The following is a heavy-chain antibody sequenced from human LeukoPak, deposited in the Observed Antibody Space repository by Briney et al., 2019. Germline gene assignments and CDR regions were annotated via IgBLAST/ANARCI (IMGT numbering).Heavy chain of an antibody. CDR1: GFTFSSYS. V-gene: IGHV3-48*01. J-gene: IGHJ5*02. CDR2: ISSSSSTI. CDR3: ARVLGSSGWYNWFDP. D-gene: IGHD6-19*01. Sequence: GGSLRLSCAASGFTFSSYSMNWVPQAPGKGLEWVSYISSSSSTIYYADSVKGRFTISRDNAKNSLYLQMNSLRAEDTAVYYCARVLGSSGWYNWFDPWGQGTLVTVSS.